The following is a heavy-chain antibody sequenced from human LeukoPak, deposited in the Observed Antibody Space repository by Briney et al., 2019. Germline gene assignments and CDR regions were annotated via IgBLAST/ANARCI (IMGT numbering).Heavy chain of an antibody. CDR1: GYSISSGYY. CDR3: ARVYYSSSYDYWYFDL. J-gene: IGHJ2*01. CDR2: IDHSRST. Sequence: PSETLSLTCTVSGYSISSGYYWGWIRQPPGKGLEWTGSIDHSRSTYYNPSLKSRVTISVDTSKNQFSLKLSSVTAADTAVYYCARVYYSSSYDYWYFDLWGRGTLVTVSS. D-gene: IGHD6-13*01. V-gene: IGHV4-38-2*02.